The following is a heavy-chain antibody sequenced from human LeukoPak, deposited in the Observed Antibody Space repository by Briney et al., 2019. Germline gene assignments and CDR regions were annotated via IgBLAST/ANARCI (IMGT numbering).Heavy chain of an antibody. CDR1: GGSFSGYY. CDR2: INHSGST. D-gene: IGHD3-16*01. J-gene: IGHJ4*02. Sequence: PSETLSLTCAVYGGSFSGYYWSWIRQPPGKGLEWMGEINHSGSTNYNPSLKSRVTISVDTSKNQFSLKLGSVTAADTAVYYCARFVQNYWGQGTLVTVSS. V-gene: IGHV4-34*01. CDR3: ARFVQNY.